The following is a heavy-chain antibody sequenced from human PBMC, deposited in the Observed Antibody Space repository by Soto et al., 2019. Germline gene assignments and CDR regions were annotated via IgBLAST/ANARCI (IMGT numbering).Heavy chain of an antibody. CDR1: GFTVSGSY. J-gene: IGHJ4*02. CDR2: FDSGGST. CDR3: ARGRGWCDY. V-gene: IGHV3-53*01. Sequence: GSLRLSCAASGFTVSGSYMSWVRQAPGKGLEWVSSFDSGGSTYYADSVKGRFTISRDNSKNTLHLQMSSLRADDTAVYYCARGRGWCDYWGQGTLVTVSS. D-gene: IGHD6-19*01.